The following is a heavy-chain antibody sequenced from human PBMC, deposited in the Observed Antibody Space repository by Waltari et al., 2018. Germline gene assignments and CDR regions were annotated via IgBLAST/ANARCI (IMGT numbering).Heavy chain of an antibody. V-gene: IGHV4-38-2*01. D-gene: IGHD3-22*01. Sequence: QVQLQESGPGLVKPSETLSLTCAVSGYSISSGYYWGWIRPPPGKGLEWIGSIYHSGSTYYNPSLKSRVTISVDTSKNQFSLKLSSVTAADTAVYYCARVDYDSSGYLVDYWGQGTLVTVSS. J-gene: IGHJ4*02. CDR2: IYHSGST. CDR3: ARVDYDSSGYLVDY. CDR1: GYSISSGYY.